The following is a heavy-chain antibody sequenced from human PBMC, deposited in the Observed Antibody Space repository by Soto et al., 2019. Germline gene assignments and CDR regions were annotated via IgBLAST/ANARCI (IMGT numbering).Heavy chain of an antibody. CDR1: VFTCSDYY. D-gene: IGHD6-6*01. J-gene: IGHJ4*02. CDR3: ARPESIAARPSPFDY. CDR2: ISSSSSYT. Sequence: GGSLRLSCAASVFTCSDYYMSWSRQAPGKGLEWVSYISSSSSYTNYADSVKGRFTISRDNAKNSLYLQMNSLRAEDTAVYYCARPESIAARPSPFDYWGQGTLVTVSS. V-gene: IGHV3-11*06.